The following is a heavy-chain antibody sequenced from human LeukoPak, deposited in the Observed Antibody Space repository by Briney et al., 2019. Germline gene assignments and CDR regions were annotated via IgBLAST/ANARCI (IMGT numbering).Heavy chain of an antibody. CDR1: GYTFTSYA. D-gene: IGHD6-19*01. V-gene: IGHV1-3*01. Sequence: ASVKVSCKASGYTFTSYAMHWVRQAPGQRLEWMGWINAGNGNTKYSQKFQGRVTITRDTSASTAYMELSSLRSEDTAVYYCASSVAKQWLVHYYYYGMDVWGKGTTVTVSS. CDR2: INAGNGNT. CDR3: ASSVAKQWLVHYYYYGMDV. J-gene: IGHJ6*04.